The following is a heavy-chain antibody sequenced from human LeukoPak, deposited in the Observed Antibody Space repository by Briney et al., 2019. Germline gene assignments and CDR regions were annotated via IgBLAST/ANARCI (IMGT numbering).Heavy chain of an antibody. CDR1: GFTFSSYG. V-gene: IGHV3-30*02. Sequence: GGSLRLSCAASGFTFSSYGMHWARQAPGKGLEWVAFIRYDGSNKYYADSVKGRFTISRDNSKNTLYLQMNSLRAEDTAVYYCAKDLFGYCSSTSCYPHNWFDPWGQGTLVTVSS. D-gene: IGHD2-2*01. CDR2: IRYDGSNK. J-gene: IGHJ5*02. CDR3: AKDLFGYCSSTSCYPHNWFDP.